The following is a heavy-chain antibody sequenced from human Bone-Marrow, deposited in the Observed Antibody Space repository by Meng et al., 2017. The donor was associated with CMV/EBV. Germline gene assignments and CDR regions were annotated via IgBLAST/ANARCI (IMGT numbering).Heavy chain of an antibody. D-gene: IGHD3-3*01. V-gene: IGHV3-23*01. Sequence: GESLKISCEASGFTFSSYPMNWVRRAPGKGLEWVSTISPSGGTTYYADSVKGRFTVSRDNAKNTLYLQMNSLRAEDTAVYYCASQGALYYDFWSGFDDWGHGKRVNGAS. J-gene: IGHJ4*01. CDR3: ASQGALYYDFWSGFDD. CDR1: GFTFSSYP. CDR2: ISPSGGTT.